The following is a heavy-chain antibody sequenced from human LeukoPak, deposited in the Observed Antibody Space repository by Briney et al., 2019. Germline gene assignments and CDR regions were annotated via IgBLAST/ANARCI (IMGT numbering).Heavy chain of an antibody. CDR1: GFTFSNYA. D-gene: IGHD3/OR15-3a*01. V-gene: IGHV3-30*02. CDR2: TTYDESDK. J-gene: IGHJ4*02. CDR3: VKDRANAWTSDY. Sequence: PGGSLRLSCAASGFTFSNYAMYWVRQAPGKGLEWVAFTTYDESDKYYVDSVKGRFTISRDNSKNTLYLQMNGLRAEDTAVYYCVKDRANAWTSDYWGQGTLVTVSS.